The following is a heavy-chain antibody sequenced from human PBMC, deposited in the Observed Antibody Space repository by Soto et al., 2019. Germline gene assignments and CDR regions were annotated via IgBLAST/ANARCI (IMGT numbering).Heavy chain of an antibody. D-gene: IGHD3-10*01. CDR1: CGPLSSGGYY. CDR2: LQFRGST. Sequence: QVQLQESGPGLVKPSQTLFLTLPFFCGPLSSGGYYRSRVRQQPGKGLGGVGDLQFRGSTFYNPALKSRVTISVDTSKNQCSLKLSPVTAADTAVYYCAREYYYGSGSYYIGAGANDAFDIWGQGTMVTVSS. CDR3: AREYYYGSGSYYIGAGANDAFDI. V-gene: IGHV4-31*03. J-gene: IGHJ3*02.